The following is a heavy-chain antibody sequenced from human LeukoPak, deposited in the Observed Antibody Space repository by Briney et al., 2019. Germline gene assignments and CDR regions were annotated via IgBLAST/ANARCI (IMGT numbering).Heavy chain of an antibody. D-gene: IGHD2-15*01. CDR2: IYYSGST. V-gene: IGHV4-59*01. J-gene: IGHJ3*02. CDR3: ARAGVVVVAADHDAFDI. CDR1: GGSISSYY. Sequence: PSETLSLTCTVSGGSISSYYWSWIRQPPGKGLEWIGYIYYSGSTNYNPSVKSRVTISVDTSKNQFSLKLSSVTAADTAVYYCARAGVVVVAADHDAFDIWGQGTMVTVSS.